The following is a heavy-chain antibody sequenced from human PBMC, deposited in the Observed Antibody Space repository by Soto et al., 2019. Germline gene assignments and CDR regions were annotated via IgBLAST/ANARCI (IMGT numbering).Heavy chain of an antibody. CDR3: AREEDYYGCSGYYVDAFDI. J-gene: IGHJ3*02. Sequence: ASVKASCTHSAGTFSSYAISWVSPAPGQGREWMGGNIRIFGTANYAQKFQGRVTITADEATSTAYMELRSLRSEDTVVDYCAREEDYYGCSGYYVDAFDIWGQGTMVTVSS. D-gene: IGHD3-22*01. V-gene: IGHV1-69*13. CDR1: AGTFSSYA. CDR2: NIRIFGTA.